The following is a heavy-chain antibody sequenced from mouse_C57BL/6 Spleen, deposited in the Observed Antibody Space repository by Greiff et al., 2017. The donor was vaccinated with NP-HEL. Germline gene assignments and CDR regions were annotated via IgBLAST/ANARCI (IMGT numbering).Heavy chain of an antibody. CDR3: ASPDYYGSSPFYY. CDR2: INPYNGDT. V-gene: IGHV1-20*01. CDR1: GYSFTGYF. D-gene: IGHD1-1*01. J-gene: IGHJ2*01. Sequence: VQLKQSGPELVKPGDSVKISCKASGYSFTGYFMNWVMQSHGKSLEWIGRINPYNGDTFYNQKFKGKATLTVDKSSSTAHMELRSLTSEDSAVYYCASPDYYGSSPFYYWGQGTTLTVSS.